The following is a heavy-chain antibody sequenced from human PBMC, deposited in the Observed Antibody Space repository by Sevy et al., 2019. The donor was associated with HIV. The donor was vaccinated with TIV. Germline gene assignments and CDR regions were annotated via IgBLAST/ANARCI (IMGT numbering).Heavy chain of an antibody. J-gene: IGHJ1*01. Sequence: SETLSLTCTVSGGSLSSYYWSWIRQPPGKGLEYIGYVHYTGRTDYNPSLTSRVTMSLDTSKTHFSLTLNSVTAADTAVYYCARDDMNPGSLQHWGQGALVTVSS. CDR3: ARDDMNPGSLQH. CDR2: VHYTGRT. V-gene: IGHV4-59*13. CDR1: GGSLSSYY.